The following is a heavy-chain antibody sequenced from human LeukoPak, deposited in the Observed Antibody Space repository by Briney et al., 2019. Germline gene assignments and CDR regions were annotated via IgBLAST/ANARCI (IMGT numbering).Heavy chain of an antibody. V-gene: IGHV3-30-3*01. CDR2: ISYDGSNK. CDR3: ARDDDKQLAPGPDY. CDR1: GFTFSSYA. Sequence: GGSLRLSCAASGFTFSSYAMHWVRQAPGKGLEWVAVISYDGSNKYYADSVKGRFTISRDNSKNTLDLQMNSLRAEDTAVYYCARDDDKQLAPGPDYWGQGTLVTVSS. D-gene: IGHD6-13*01. J-gene: IGHJ4*02.